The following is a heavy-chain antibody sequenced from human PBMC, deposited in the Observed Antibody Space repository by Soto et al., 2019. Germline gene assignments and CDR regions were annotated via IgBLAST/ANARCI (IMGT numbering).Heavy chain of an antibody. V-gene: IGHV1-69*02. CDR2: IIPILGIA. D-gene: IGHD2-15*01. CDR3: ARREHCSGGSCYTNPIDE. CDR1: GGTFSSYT. J-gene: IGHJ4*02. Sequence: SVKVSCKASGGTFSSYTISWVRQAPGQGLEWMGRIIPILGIANYAQKFQGRVTITADKSTSTAYMELSSLRSEDTAVYYCARREHCSGGSCYTNPIDEWGQGTLVTVSS.